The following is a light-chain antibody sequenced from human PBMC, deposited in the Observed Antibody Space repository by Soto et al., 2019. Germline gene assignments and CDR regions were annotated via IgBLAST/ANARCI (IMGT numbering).Light chain of an antibody. V-gene: IGKV1-5*03. CDR2: KAS. CDR1: QSISAW. CDR3: QQYSSYSYT. Sequence: DIQMTQSPSTLSASVGDRVTITCRASQSISAWLAWYQQKPGKAPKLLIYKASSLESGVPSSLGGSGSGTEFTITISSLQPDAFATYYCQQYSSYSYTFGQGTKLENK. J-gene: IGKJ2*01.